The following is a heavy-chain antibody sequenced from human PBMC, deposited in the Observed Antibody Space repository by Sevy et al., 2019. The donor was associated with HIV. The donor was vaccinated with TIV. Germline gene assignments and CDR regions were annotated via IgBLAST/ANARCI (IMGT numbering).Heavy chain of an antibody. CDR1: GFTFSDYY. CDR3: ARATYSSSWYPSPYYYYGMDV. D-gene: IGHD6-13*01. CDR2: ISSSGSTI. Sequence: GGSLRLSCAASGFTFSDYYMSWIRQAPGKGLEWVSYISSSGSTIYYADSVKGRFTISRDNAKNSLYRQMNSLRAEDKAGYYFARATYSSSWYPSPYYYYGMDVWGQGTTVTVSS. J-gene: IGHJ6*02. V-gene: IGHV3-11*01.